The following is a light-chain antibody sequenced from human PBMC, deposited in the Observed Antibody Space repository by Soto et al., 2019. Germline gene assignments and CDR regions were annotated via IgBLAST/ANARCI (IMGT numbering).Light chain of an antibody. CDR1: NSNIGSNT. V-gene: IGLV1-44*01. CDR2: GNN. CDR3: AAWDDSLNGWV. Sequence: QSVLTQPPSASGTPGQRVTISCSGSNSNIGSNTVNWYQQLPGTAPKLLIYGNNQRPSGVPDRFSGSKSGTSASLAISGLQSDDEADYYCAAWDDSLNGWVFGGGTQLIVL. J-gene: IGLJ3*02.